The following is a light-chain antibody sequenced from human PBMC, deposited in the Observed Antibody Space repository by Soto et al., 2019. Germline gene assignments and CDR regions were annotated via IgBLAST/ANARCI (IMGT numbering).Light chain of an antibody. Sequence: EIVLMQSPGTLSLSPGERATLSCRASQSVSSNNLAWYQQRPGQAPRVVIYGASTRATGIPERFSGSGSGTDFTLNISRLEPEDFAVYYCQQYGRSPFTFGPGTKVDIK. V-gene: IGKV3-20*01. CDR2: GAS. J-gene: IGKJ3*01. CDR3: QQYGRSPFT. CDR1: QSVSSNN.